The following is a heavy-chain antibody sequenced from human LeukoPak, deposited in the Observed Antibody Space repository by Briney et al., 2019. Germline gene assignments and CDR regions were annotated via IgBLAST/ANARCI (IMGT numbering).Heavy chain of an antibody. Sequence: GGSLRLSCAASGFTFSSYGMHWVRQAPGKGLEWVAVISYDGSDKYYADSVKGRFTISRDNSKNTLYLQMNSLRAEDTAVYYCAKGSPDFPSDYGMDVWGQGTTVTVSS. D-gene: IGHD3-10*01. V-gene: IGHV3-30*18. CDR2: ISYDGSDK. J-gene: IGHJ6*02. CDR1: GFTFSSYG. CDR3: AKGSPDFPSDYGMDV.